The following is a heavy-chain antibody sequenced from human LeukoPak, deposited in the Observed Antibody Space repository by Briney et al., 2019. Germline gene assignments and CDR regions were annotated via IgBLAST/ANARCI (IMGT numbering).Heavy chain of an antibody. J-gene: IGHJ4*02. D-gene: IGHD5-18*01. V-gene: IGHV3-7*01. CDR2: IKQDGSEK. Sequence: PGGSLRLSCAASGFIFSSYSMNWVRQAPGKGLEWVANIKQDGSEKYYVDSVKGRFTISRDNAKKSLYLQMNSLRAEDTAVYYCARHLLGVAGYTYGRGIDFWGQGTLVTVSS. CDR3: ARHLLGVAGYTYGRGIDF. CDR1: GFIFSSYS.